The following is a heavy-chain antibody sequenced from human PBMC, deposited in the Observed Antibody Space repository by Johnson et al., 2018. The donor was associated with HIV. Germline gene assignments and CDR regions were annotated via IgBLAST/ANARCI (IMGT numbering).Heavy chain of an antibody. D-gene: IGHD6-19*01. V-gene: IGHV3-15*01. CDR3: ARDLETSGWYQGTFDI. CDR1: GFTFSNAW. Sequence: VQLVESGGGLVKPGGSLRLSCAASGFTFSNAWMSWVRQAPGKGLEWVGRIKSKTDGGTTDYAAPVKGRFTISRDDSKNTLYLQMNSLRAEDTAVYYCARDLETSGWYQGTFDIWGQGTMVTVSS. CDR2: IKSKTDGGTT. J-gene: IGHJ3*02.